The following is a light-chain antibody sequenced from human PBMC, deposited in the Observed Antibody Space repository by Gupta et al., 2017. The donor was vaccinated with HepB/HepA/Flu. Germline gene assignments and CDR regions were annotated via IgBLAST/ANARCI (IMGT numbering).Light chain of an antibody. J-gene: IGKJ1*01. CDR3: QQYGSSPQT. V-gene: IGKV3-20*01. CDR1: QSVSSNF. CDR2: GAS. Sequence: IVLTQSPVTLSLSPGERATLSCRASQSVSSNFLAWYQQKPGQAPRLLIYGASSRATGIPDRFSGSGSETDFALTISRLEPEDFAVYYCQQYGSSPQTFGQGTKVEIE.